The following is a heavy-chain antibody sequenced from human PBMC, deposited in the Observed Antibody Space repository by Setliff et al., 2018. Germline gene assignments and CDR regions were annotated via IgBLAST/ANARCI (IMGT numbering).Heavy chain of an antibody. CDR3: ARGGTYRYFDY. CDR1: GGSISGASIRSYY. V-gene: IGHV4-61*01. Sequence: SETLSLTCTVSGGSISGASIRSYYWSWIRQPPGKGLDFIGYVYYSGTTNYDPSLKSRVTISVDTAKNQFSLKLSSVTAADTAIYYCARGGTYRYFDYWGQGTLVTVSS. J-gene: IGHJ4*02. CDR2: VYYSGTT.